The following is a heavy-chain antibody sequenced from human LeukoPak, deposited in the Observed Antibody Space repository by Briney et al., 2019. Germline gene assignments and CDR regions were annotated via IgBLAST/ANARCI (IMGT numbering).Heavy chain of an antibody. Sequence: TSETLSLTCTVSGGSISSYYWSWIRQPPGKGLEWIGYIYYSGSTNYNPSLKSRVTISVDTSKNQFSLKLSSVTAADTAVYYCARGEAAVAGFGIGYWGQGTLVTVSS. D-gene: IGHD6-19*01. CDR1: GGSISSYY. J-gene: IGHJ4*02. CDR3: ARGEAAVAGFGIGY. V-gene: IGHV4-59*01. CDR2: IYYSGST.